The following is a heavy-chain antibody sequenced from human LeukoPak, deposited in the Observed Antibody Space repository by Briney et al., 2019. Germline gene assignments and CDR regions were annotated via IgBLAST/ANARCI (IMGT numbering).Heavy chain of an antibody. CDR3: AGKGGFGELLYREYFQH. CDR2: ISYDGSNK. V-gene: IGHV3-30-3*01. Sequence: GGPLRLSCAASGFTFSSYAMHGVRQSPGKALEWVAVISYDGSNKYYAASVKGRFTISRDNSKNTLYLQLNSLRAEDTAVYYCAGKGGFGELLYREYFQHWGQGTLVTVSS. J-gene: IGHJ1*01. CDR1: GFTFSSYA. D-gene: IGHD3-10*01.